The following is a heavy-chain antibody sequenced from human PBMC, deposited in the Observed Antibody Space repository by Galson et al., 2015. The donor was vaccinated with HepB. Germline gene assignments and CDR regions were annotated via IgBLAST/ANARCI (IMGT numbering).Heavy chain of an antibody. CDR1: GDSVSSNSAA. Sequence: CAISGDSVSSNSAAWNWIRQSPSRGLEWLGRTYYRSKWYNDYAVSVRSRITINPDTSKNQFSLQLNSVTPEDTAVYYCARGDTAMDAIYYFDYWGQGTLVTVSA. D-gene: IGHD5-18*01. CDR2: TYYRSKWYN. V-gene: IGHV6-1*01. CDR3: ARGDTAMDAIYYFDY. J-gene: IGHJ4*02.